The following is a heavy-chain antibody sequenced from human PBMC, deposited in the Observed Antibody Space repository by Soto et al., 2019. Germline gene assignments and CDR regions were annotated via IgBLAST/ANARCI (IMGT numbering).Heavy chain of an antibody. CDR3: ARHLPYCGGDCYSLDY. Sequence: SETLSLPCTVSGDSISSYYWSWIRQPPGKGLEWIGYIYYSGSTNYSPSLKSRVTISVDTSKNQFSLNLSSVTAADTAVYYCARHLPYCGGDCYSLDYWGQGTLVTVSS. CDR2: IYYSGST. V-gene: IGHV4-59*08. D-gene: IGHD2-21*02. CDR1: GDSISSYY. J-gene: IGHJ4*02.